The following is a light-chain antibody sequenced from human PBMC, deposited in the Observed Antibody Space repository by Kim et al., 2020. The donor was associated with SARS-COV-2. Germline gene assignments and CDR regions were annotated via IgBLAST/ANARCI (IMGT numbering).Light chain of an antibody. Sequence: SVTIACTGSSANIGAGYDVHWYQQLPGTAPKLLIYGNKNRPSGVPDRFSGSKSGTSASLAIAGLQAEDEADYYCQSYDSTLSGVLFGGGTKLTVL. CDR3: QSYDSTLSGVL. J-gene: IGLJ2*01. CDR2: GNK. CDR1: SANIGAGYD. V-gene: IGLV1-40*01.